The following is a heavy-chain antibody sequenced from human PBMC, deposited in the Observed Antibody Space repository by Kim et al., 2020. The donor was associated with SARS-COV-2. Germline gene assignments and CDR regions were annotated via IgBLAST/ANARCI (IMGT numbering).Heavy chain of an antibody. CDR3: AKDPYVWGSYRSFDY. Sequence: GGSLRLSCAASGFTFSSYGMHWVRQAPGKGLEWVAVISYDGSNKYYADSVKGRFTISRDNSKNTLYLQMNSLRAEDTAVYYCAKDPYVWGSYRSFDYWGQGTLVTVSS. CDR1: GFTFSSYG. J-gene: IGHJ4*02. V-gene: IGHV3-30*18. CDR2: ISYDGSNK. D-gene: IGHD3-16*02.